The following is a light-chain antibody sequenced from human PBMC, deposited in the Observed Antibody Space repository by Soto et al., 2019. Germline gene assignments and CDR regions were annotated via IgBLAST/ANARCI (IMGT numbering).Light chain of an antibody. CDR3: ETWDRNTRV. CDR2: LEGSGNY. V-gene: IGLV4-60*02. Sequence: QSVLTQSSSASASLGSSVKLTCTLSSGHSSYIIAWHQQQPGKAPRYFMKLEGSGNYNKGSGVPDRFSGSSSGADRYLTISNLQFEAEADYYCETWDRNTRVFGGGTKLTVL. CDR1: SGHSSYI. J-gene: IGLJ3*02.